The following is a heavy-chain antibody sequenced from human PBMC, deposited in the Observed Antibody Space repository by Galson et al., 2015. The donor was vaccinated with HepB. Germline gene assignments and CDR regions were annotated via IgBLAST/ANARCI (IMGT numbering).Heavy chain of an antibody. J-gene: IGHJ5*02. CDR3: ATDSGYGGFRFDP. CDR1: EYTLTELS. D-gene: IGHD4-23*01. Sequence: SVKVSCKVSEYTLTELSMHWVRQAPGKGLEWMGGFDPEDGETIYAQKFQGRVTMTEDTSTDTAYMELSSLRSEDTAVYYCATDSGYGGFRFDPWGQGTLVTVSS. CDR2: FDPEDGET. V-gene: IGHV1-24*01.